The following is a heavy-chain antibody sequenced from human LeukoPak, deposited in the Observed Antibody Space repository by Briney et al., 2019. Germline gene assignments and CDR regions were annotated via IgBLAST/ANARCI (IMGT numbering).Heavy chain of an antibody. J-gene: IGHJ4*02. CDR3: SRTYYYGSGSYPKGKYYFDY. CDR2: IYYSGST. D-gene: IGHD3-10*01. CDR1: GGSISPYY. Sequence: SETLSLTCTVSGGSISPYYWSWIRQPPGKGLEWIGYIYYSGSTNYNPSLKSRATISVDTSKNQFSLKLSSVTAADTAVYYCSRTYYYGSGSYPKGKYYFDYWGQGTLVTVSS. V-gene: IGHV4-59*08.